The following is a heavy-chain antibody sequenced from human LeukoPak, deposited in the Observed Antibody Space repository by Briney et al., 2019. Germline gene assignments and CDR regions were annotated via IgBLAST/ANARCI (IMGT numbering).Heavy chain of an antibody. V-gene: IGHV3-33*06. J-gene: IGHJ4*02. CDR2: IWYDGSNK. D-gene: IGHD5-24*01. Sequence: GGSLRLSCAASGFTFSSYGMHWVRQAPGKGLEWAAVIWYDGSNKYYADSVKGRFTISRDNSKNTLYLQMNSLRAEDTAVYYCAKSSVEMATITWFDYWGQGTLVTVSS. CDR1: GFTFSSYG. CDR3: AKSSVEMATITWFDY.